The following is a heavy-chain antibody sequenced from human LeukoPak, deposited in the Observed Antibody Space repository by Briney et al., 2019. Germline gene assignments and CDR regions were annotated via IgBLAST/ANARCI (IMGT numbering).Heavy chain of an antibody. Sequence: SETLSLTCAVYGGSFSGYYWSWIRQPPGKGLEWIGETNPGGNTNYNPSLKSRVTISVDTSKNQVSLKLSSVTAADTAVYYCARPKAGYSTTDAFDIWGQGTEVTVSS. D-gene: IGHD6-13*01. CDR3: ARPKAGYSTTDAFDI. CDR2: TNPGGNT. V-gene: IGHV4-34*01. CDR1: GGSFSGYY. J-gene: IGHJ3*02.